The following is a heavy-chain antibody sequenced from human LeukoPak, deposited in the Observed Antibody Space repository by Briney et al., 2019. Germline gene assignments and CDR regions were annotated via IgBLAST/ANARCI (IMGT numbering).Heavy chain of an antibody. CDR1: GFTCSSYS. CDR2: ISSSRRYI. V-gene: IGHV3-21*01. J-gene: IGHJ4*02. D-gene: IGHD2-15*01. CDR3: ARTLTEFVVVVVAADY. Sequence: GGSLRLSCAASGFTCSSYSMNWVRQSPGKGLECVSSISSSRRYIYYADSVKGRFTISRDNAKNSLYLQMNSLRAEDTAVSYCARTLTEFVVVVVAADYWGQGTLVTVSS.